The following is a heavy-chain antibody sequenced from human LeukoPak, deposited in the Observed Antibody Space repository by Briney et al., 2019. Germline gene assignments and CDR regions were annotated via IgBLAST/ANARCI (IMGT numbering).Heavy chain of an antibody. Sequence: PGGSLRLSCAASGFTFSSFSMNWVRQAPGKGLEWVSSISSSGSYIYYADSVKGRFTISRDNAKNSLYLQMNSLRAEDTAVYYCARDGGIPVVEYYFDYWGQGTLVTVSS. V-gene: IGHV3-21*01. CDR3: ARDGGIPVVEYYFDY. J-gene: IGHJ4*02. CDR1: GFTFSSFS. D-gene: IGHD6-19*01. CDR2: ISSSGSYI.